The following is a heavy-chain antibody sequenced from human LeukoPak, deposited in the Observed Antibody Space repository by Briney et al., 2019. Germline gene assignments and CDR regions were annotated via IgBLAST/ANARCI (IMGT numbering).Heavy chain of an antibody. CDR3: ARVQVTGVNWFDP. J-gene: IGHJ5*02. CDR1: GGSISSGGYY. Sequence: PSETLSLTCTVSGGSISSGGYYWSWIRQHPGKGLEWIGYIYYSGSTYYNPSLKSRVTISVDTSKNQFSLKLSSVTAADTAVYYCARVQVTGVNWFDPWGQGTLVSVSS. V-gene: IGHV4-31*03. CDR2: IYYSGST. D-gene: IGHD7-27*01.